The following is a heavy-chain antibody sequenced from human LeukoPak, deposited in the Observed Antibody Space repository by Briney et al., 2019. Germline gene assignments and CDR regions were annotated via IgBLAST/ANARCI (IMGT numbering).Heavy chain of an antibody. CDR3: AREGGYYDSSGYYY. CDR2: IYYSGTT. CDR1: GGSISSGGYY. Sequence: SETLSLTCTVSGGSISSGGYYWSWIRQHPGKGLEWIGYIYYSGTTYYNPSLKSRVTISVDTSKNQFPLKLSSVTAADTAVYYCAREGGYYDSSGYYYWGQGTLVTVSS. V-gene: IGHV4-31*03. D-gene: IGHD3-22*01. J-gene: IGHJ4*02.